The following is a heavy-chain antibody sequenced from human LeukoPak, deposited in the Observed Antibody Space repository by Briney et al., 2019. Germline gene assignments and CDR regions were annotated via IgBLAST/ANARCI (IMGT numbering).Heavy chain of an antibody. CDR2: INHSGST. D-gene: IGHD5-12*01. CDR1: GGSFSGYS. J-gene: IGHJ4*02. CDR3: ARGRKRDYRVDY. Sequence: SETLSLTCAVYGGSFSGYSWSWIRQPPGKGLEWIGEINHSGSTNYNPSLKSRVTISVDTSKNQFSLKLSSVTAADTAVYYCARGRKRDYRVDYWGQGTLVTVSS. V-gene: IGHV4-34*01.